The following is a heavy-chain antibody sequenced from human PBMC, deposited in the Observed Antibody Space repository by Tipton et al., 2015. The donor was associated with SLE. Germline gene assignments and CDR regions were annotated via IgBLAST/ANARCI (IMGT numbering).Heavy chain of an antibody. CDR3: ARDRNNWNYFDY. CDR1: GGSISSSSYY. CDR2: IYYSGST. J-gene: IGHJ4*02. Sequence: TLSLTCTVSGGSISSSSYYWGWIRQPPGKGLEWIGYIYYSGSTNYNPSLKSRVTISVDTSKNQFSLKLSSVTAADTAVYYCARDRNNWNYFDYWGQGTLVTVSS. V-gene: IGHV4-61*01. D-gene: IGHD1-20*01.